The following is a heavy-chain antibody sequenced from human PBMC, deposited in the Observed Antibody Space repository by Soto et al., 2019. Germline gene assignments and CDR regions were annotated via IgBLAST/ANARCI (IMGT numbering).Heavy chain of an antibody. CDR3: AKDSTMVRGVIDY. CDR2: ISGSGGST. V-gene: IGHV3-23*01. J-gene: IGHJ4*02. CDR1: GFTFSSYA. Sequence: EVQLLESGGGLVQPGGSLRLSCAASGFTFSSYAMSWVRQAPGKGLEWVSAISGSGGSTYYADSVKGRFTISRDNSKNTRYLQMNSLRAEDTAVYYCAKDSTMVRGVIDYWGQGTLVTVSS. D-gene: IGHD3-10*01.